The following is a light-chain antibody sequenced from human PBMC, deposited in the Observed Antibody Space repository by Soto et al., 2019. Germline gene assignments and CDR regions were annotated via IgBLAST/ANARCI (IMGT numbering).Light chain of an antibody. J-gene: IGLJ1*01. CDR2: DVS. V-gene: IGLV2-14*01. Sequence: QSVLTQPASVSGSPGHSITISCTGTSSDVAGYKYVSWYQQHPGKAPKLMIYDVSNRPSGVSDRFSGSNSANTASLTISGLQAEDEADYYCRSCTSSSTDVFGTGSKVTVL. CDR1: SSDVAGYKY. CDR3: RSCTSSSTDV.